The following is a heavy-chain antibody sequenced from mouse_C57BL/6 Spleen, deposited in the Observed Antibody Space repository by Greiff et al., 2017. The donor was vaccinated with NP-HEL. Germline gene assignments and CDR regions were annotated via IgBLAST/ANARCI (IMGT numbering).Heavy chain of an antibody. Sequence: EVKLVESEGGLVQPGSSMKLSCTASGFTFSDYYMAWVRQVPEKGLEWVANINYDGSSTYYLDSLKSRFIISRDNAKNILYLQMSSLKSEDTATYYCARITMVVATDWYFDVWGTGTTVTVSS. CDR3: ARITMVVATDWYFDV. V-gene: IGHV5-16*01. CDR1: GFTFSDYY. CDR2: INYDGSST. D-gene: IGHD1-1*01. J-gene: IGHJ1*03.